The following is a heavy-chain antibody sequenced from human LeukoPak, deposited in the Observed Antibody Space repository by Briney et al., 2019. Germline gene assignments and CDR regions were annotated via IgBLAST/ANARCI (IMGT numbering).Heavy chain of an antibody. J-gene: IGHJ4*02. Sequence: SETLSLTCAVSGGSISSSNWWSWARQPPGKGLEWIGEIYHSGSTNYNPSLKSRVTISVDKSKNQFSLKLSSVTAADTAVYYCASRVYYGSGSFDYWGQGTLVTVSS. CDR3: ASRVYYGSGSFDY. CDR2: IYHSGST. V-gene: IGHV4-4*02. CDR1: GGSISSSNW. D-gene: IGHD3-10*01.